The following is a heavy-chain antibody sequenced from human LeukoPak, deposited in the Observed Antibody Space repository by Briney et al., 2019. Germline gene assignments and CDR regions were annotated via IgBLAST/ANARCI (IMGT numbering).Heavy chain of an antibody. CDR1: GYTFTDYA. CDR3: AKGIWVSGRYYFDY. CDR2: VNAGNGKT. V-gene: IGHV1-3*01. Sequence: ASVKVSCKASGYTFTDYAMHWVRQAPGQRLEWMGWVNAGNGKTKYSEKFQGRVTITRDTTASTVHMEVSSLRFEDTAVYYCAKGIWVSGRYYFDYWGQGTLVTVSS. D-gene: IGHD3-10*01. J-gene: IGHJ4*02.